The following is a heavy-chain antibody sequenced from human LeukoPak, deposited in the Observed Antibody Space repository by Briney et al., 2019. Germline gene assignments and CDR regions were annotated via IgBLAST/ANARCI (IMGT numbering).Heavy chain of an antibody. J-gene: IGHJ4*02. V-gene: IGHV3-48*01. CDR2: ITRSSSSI. CDR3: ARYATVAAHRDFDY. CDR1: GFTFSSYS. Sequence: GGSLRLSCAASGFTFSSYSMNWVRQAPGKGLEWVSYITRSSSSIYYADSVKGRFTISRDIAKNSLYLQMNSLRAEDTAVYYCARYATVAAHRDFDYWGQGTLVTVSS. D-gene: IGHD6-19*01.